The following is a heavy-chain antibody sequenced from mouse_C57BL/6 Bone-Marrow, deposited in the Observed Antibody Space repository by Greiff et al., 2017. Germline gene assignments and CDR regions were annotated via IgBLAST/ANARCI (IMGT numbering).Heavy chain of an antibody. CDR1: GFSLTSYG. CDR2: IWSGGST. D-gene: IGHD3-2*02. V-gene: IGHV2-2*01. Sequence: QVQLKESGPGLVQPSQSLSITCTVSGFSLTSYGVHWVRQSPGKGLEWLGVIWSGGSTDYNAAFISRLSISKDNSKSQVFFKMNSLQADDTAIYYCARDSSGYSLAYWGQGTLVTVSA. J-gene: IGHJ3*01. CDR3: ARDSSGYSLAY.